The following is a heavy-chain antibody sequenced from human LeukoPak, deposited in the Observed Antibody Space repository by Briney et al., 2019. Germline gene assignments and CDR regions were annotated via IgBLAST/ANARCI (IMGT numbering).Heavy chain of an antibody. CDR2: ISYDGSNK. CDR3: AKDLTARGLVDTAMQD. Sequence: GGSLRLSCAASGFTFSSYGMHWVRQAPGKGVEWVAVISYDGSNKYYADSVKGRFTISRDNSKNTLYLQMNSLRAEDTAVYYCAKDLTARGLVDTAMQDWGQGTLVTVSS. D-gene: IGHD5-18*01. J-gene: IGHJ4*02. V-gene: IGHV3-30*18. CDR1: GFTFSSYG.